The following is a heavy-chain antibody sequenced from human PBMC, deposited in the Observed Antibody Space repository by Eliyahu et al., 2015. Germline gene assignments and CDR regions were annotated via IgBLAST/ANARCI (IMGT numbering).Heavy chain of an antibody. J-gene: IGHJ6*02. CDR3: ARERGYCSSTSCLYYYYYGMDV. CDR2: IPILGIA. D-gene: IGHD2-2*01. V-gene: IGHV1-69*04. Sequence: IPILGIANYAQKFQGRVTITADKSTSTAYMELSSLRSEDTAVYYCARERGYCSSTSCLYYYYYGMDVWGQGTTVTVSS.